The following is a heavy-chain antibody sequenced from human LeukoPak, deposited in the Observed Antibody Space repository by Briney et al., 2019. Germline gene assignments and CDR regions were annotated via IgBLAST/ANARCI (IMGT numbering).Heavy chain of an antibody. J-gene: IGHJ4*02. CDR3: AKDTAAGDPYYFDY. V-gene: IGHV1-2*02. Sequence: ASVKVSCKASGYTFTGYYMHWVRQAPGQGLEWMGWINPNSGDTNYAQKFQGRVTMTRDTSISAAYMQLSSLTSDDSAVYYCAKDTAAGDPYYFDYWGQGTLVSVSS. CDR2: INPNSGDT. CDR1: GYTFTGYY. D-gene: IGHD6-25*01.